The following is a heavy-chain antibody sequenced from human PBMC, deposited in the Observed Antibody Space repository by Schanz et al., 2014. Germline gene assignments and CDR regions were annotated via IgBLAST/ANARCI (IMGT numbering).Heavy chain of an antibody. J-gene: IGHJ6*02. Sequence: QVQLVESGGGVVQPGRSLRLSCTASRFIFKSYAMHWVRQAPGKGLEWVAFTSFDGNEKSYADSVKGRFTISRDNSKSTLLLQMNSLRPDDTTVYYCARDPLPYSSYSYYTMDVWGQGTTVTISS. CDR1: RFIFKSYA. CDR3: ARDPLPYSSYSYYTMDV. CDR2: TSFDGNEK. V-gene: IGHV3-30*04. D-gene: IGHD2-21*01.